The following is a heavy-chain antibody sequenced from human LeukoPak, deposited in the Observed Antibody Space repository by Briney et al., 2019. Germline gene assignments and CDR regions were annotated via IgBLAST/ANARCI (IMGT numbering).Heavy chain of an antibody. CDR1: GFTFSPYA. V-gene: IGHV3-30*18. CDR3: AKDGYCSSTSCYPSHFDS. CDR2: ISNDGSKK. Sequence: GGSLRLSCAAPGFTFSPYAMHWVRQAPGKGLEWVALISNDGSKKYYVDSVKGRFTISRDNSKNTLDLQMNSLRAEDTAVYYCAKDGYCSSTSCYPSHFDSWGQGTLVTVSS. D-gene: IGHD2-2*03. J-gene: IGHJ4*02.